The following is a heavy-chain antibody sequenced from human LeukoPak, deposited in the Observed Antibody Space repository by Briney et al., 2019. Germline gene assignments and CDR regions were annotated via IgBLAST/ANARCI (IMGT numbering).Heavy chain of an antibody. V-gene: IGHV4-59*01. J-gene: IGHJ4*02. CDR2: IYYSGST. Sequence: SETLSLTCTVSGGSISSYYWSWIRQPPGKGLEWIGYIYYSGSTNYNPSLKSRVTISVDTSKNQFSLKLSSVTAADTAVYYCASTYGRGGYVTDYWGQGTLVTVSS. CDR1: GGSISSYY. D-gene: IGHD5-12*01. CDR3: ASTYGRGGYVTDY.